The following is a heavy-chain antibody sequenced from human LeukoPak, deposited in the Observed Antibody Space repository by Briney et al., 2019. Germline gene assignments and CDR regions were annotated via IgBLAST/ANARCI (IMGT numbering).Heavy chain of an antibody. CDR1: GYSISSGFY. CDR2: IYHSGST. D-gene: IGHD3-10*01. CDR3: AIVTHSYGSGYYPY. Sequence: SETLSLTCTVSGYSISSGFYWGWIRQPPGKGLEWIGNIYHSGSTYYNPSLKSRVTISVDTTKNQFSLKLNSVTAADTAVYYCAIVTHSYGSGYYPYWGQGTLVTVSS. V-gene: IGHV4-38-2*02. J-gene: IGHJ4*02.